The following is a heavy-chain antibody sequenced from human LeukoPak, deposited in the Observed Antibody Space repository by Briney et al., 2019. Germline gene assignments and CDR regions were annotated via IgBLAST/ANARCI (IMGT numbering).Heavy chain of an antibody. D-gene: IGHD3-10*01. V-gene: IGHV4-30-4*01. Sequence: SGTLSLTCTVSGGSISSGDYYWSWIRQPPGKGLEWIGYIYYSGSTYYNPSLKSRVTISVDTSKNQFSLKLSSGTAADTAVYYCAREGKPDYYYGMDVWGQGTTVTVSS. J-gene: IGHJ6*02. CDR2: IYYSGST. CDR3: AREGKPDYYYGMDV. CDR1: GGSISSGDYY.